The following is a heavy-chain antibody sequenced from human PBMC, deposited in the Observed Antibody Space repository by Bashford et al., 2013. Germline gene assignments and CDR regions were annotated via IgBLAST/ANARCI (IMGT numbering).Heavy chain of an antibody. J-gene: IGHJ6*02. CDR3: VRDIPRMDV. CDR2: ISSTSTYI. V-gene: IGHV3-21*01. Sequence: VRQAPGKGLEWVSSISSTSTYIFYADSVQGRFTISRDNAKNSLYLQMNSLRVEDTAVYYCVRDIPRMDVWGQGTTVTVSS. D-gene: IGHD2-21*01.